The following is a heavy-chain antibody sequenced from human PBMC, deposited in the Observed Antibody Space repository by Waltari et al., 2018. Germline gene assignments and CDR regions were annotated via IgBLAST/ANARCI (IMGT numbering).Heavy chain of an antibody. CDR2: INHSGST. J-gene: IGHJ5*02. D-gene: IGHD4-17*01. V-gene: IGHV4-34*01. Sequence: QVQLQQWGAGLLKPSETLSLTCAVYGGSFSGYYWSWVRQPPGKGLEWIGEINHSGSTNYNPSLTSRVTISVDTSKNQFSLMLNSVTAADTAVYYCAKDYGATLRGWFDPWGQGNLVIVSS. CDR1: GGSFSGYY. CDR3: AKDYGATLRGWFDP.